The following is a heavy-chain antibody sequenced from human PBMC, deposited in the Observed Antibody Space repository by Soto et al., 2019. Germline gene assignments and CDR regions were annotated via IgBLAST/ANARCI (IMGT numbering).Heavy chain of an antibody. J-gene: IGHJ4*02. CDR2: MFHSGGA. CDR1: DGSISTYDW. CDR3: AAGNVDSMLEY. D-gene: IGHD3-3*01. Sequence: SETLSLTCVVSDGSISTYDWWTWVRQPPGKGLEWIGKMFHSGGADYSPSLKSRVTISADSSKNHFSLGLTAVTAADTAVYYCAAGNVDSMLEYWGQGTQVTVSS. V-gene: IGHV4-4*02.